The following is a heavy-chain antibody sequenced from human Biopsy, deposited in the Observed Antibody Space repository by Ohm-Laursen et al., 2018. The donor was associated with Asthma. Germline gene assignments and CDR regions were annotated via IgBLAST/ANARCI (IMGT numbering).Heavy chain of an antibody. Sequence: GSSVKVSCKASGYTFTSNAIHWMRQAPGQSLEWTAWLNPVNGNTKYSQQFQGRVTITRDTSASTAYMELSSLTSEDTAVFYCAREVGATRYDPWGQGTLVTVSS. V-gene: IGHV1-3*01. CDR2: LNPVNGNT. CDR3: AREVGATRYDP. CDR1: GYTFTSNA. D-gene: IGHD1-26*01. J-gene: IGHJ5*02.